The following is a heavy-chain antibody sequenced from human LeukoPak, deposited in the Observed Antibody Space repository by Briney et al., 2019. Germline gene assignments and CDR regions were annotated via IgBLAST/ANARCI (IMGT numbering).Heavy chain of an antibody. Sequence: SETLSLTCAVSGGSISSSNWWSWVRQPPGKGLEWIGEIYHSGSTNYNPSLKSRVTISVDKSKNQFSLKLSSVTAADTAVYYCARVDSKGYSYGFYYYYMDVWGKGTTVTVSS. J-gene: IGHJ6*03. V-gene: IGHV4-4*02. CDR1: GGSISSSNW. CDR3: ARVDSKGYSYGFYYYYMDV. D-gene: IGHD5-18*01. CDR2: IYHSGST.